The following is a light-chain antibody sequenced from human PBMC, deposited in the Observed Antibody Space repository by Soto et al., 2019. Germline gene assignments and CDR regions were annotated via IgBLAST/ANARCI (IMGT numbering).Light chain of an antibody. V-gene: IGKV3-15*01. CDR2: GAS. CDR1: QSVSSN. J-gene: IGKJ1*01. CDR3: QQYNNWPQT. Sequence: EIVMTQSPATLSVSPGERATLSCRASQSVSSNLAWYQQKPGQAPRLLIYGASTRATGIPARFSGSGTGTEFILTMSSLQSEDFAVYYCQQYNNWPQTFGQGTKVEIK.